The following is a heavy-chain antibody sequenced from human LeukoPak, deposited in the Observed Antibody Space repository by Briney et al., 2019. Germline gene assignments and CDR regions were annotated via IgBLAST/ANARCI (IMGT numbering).Heavy chain of an antibody. Sequence: NPSQTLSLTCTVSGGSISSGSYYWSWIRQPAGKGLEWIGRIYTSGSTNYNPSLKSRVTISVDRSKNQFSLKLSSVTAADTAVYYCARDGHCTNGVCLGYWGQGTLVTVSS. CDR2: IYTSGST. CDR1: GGSISSGSYY. V-gene: IGHV4-61*02. J-gene: IGHJ4*02. CDR3: ARDGHCTNGVCLGY. D-gene: IGHD2-8*01.